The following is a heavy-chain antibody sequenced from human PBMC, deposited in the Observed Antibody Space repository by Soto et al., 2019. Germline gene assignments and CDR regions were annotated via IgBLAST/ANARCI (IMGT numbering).Heavy chain of an antibody. V-gene: IGHV3-21*01. CDR1: GFTFSDYY. CDR3: ARDLRGQKGKLEMATIAH. CDR2: ISHSGTYM. D-gene: IGHD5-12*01. Sequence: EVQLVESGGGPVKPGGSLRLSCSASGFTFSDYYMNWVRQAPGKGLEWVSAISHSGTYMYYTDSVQGRFTISRDNAKNSLYLQISGLRAADTAVYFCARDLRGQKGKLEMATIAHWGQGTLVAVSS. J-gene: IGHJ4*02.